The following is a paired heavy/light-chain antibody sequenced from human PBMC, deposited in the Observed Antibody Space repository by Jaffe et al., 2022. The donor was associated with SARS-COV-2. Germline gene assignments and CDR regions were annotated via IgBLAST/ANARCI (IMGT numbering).Heavy chain of an antibody. CDR3: ARGALAAAGNGPSFDY. CDR1: GGTFSKYA. CDR2: IIPVFDTA. D-gene: IGHD6-13*01. V-gene: IGHV1-69*18. Sequence: QVQLVQSGAEVKKPGSSVKVSCKASGGTFSKYAISWVRQAPGQGLEWMGRIIPVFDTANYAQKFLGRVTITADESTSTVYMEMSSLKSEDTAMYYCARGALAAAGNGPSFDYWGQGTLVTVSS. J-gene: IGHJ4*02.
Light chain of an antibody. CDR3: QQYDKT. V-gene: IGKV1-5*03. CDR2: KAS. Sequence: DIQMTQSPSTLSASVGDRVTITCRASQSISNWLAWYQQKPGKAPKLLIYKASTLESGVPSRFSGSGSGTEFTLTISGLQPDDFATYYCQQYDKTFGQGTKVEIK. CDR1: QSISNW. J-gene: IGKJ1*01.